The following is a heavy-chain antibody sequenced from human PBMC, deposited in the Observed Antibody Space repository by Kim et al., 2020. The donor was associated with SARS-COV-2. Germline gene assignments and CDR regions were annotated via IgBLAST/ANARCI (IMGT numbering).Heavy chain of an antibody. J-gene: IGHJ4*02. CDR3: ARPYGSGSYRIFDY. Sequence: SETLSLTCAVYGGSFSGYYWSWIRQPPGKGLEWIGEINHSGSTNYNPSLKSRVTISVDTSKNQFSLKLSSVTAADTAVYYCARPYGSGSYRIFDYWGQGTLVTVSS. CDR1: GGSFSGYY. CDR2: INHSGST. V-gene: IGHV4-34*01. D-gene: IGHD3-10*01.